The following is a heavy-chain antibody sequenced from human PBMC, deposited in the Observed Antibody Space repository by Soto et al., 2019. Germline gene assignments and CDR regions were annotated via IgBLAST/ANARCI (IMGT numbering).Heavy chain of an antibody. CDR2: IYYSENT. Sequence: SETLSLTCTVSGVSISSSSNHWVWIRQPPGKGLEWIGNIYYSENTYYNPSLKSRVTISVDTSKNQLSLRLTSVTAADTAVYYCATHPPYGPLDHWGQGTLVTVSS. CDR3: ATHPPYGPLDH. CDR1: GVSISSSSNH. V-gene: IGHV4-39*01. D-gene: IGHD4-17*01. J-gene: IGHJ4*02.